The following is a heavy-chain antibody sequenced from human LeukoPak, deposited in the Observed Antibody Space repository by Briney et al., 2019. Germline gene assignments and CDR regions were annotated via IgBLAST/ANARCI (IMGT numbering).Heavy chain of an antibody. V-gene: IGHV4-39*01. Sequence: SETLSLTCSVSGGSISSSGYFWDWIRQPPGKGLEWIGSVYYSGTTSYNPSLKSRVTISVETSKNQFSLRLTSVPAADTGVYYCARRRTWSGYDYWGQGTLVTVSS. D-gene: IGHD3-3*01. CDR2: VYYSGTT. CDR1: GGSISSSGYF. CDR3: ARRRTWSGYDY. J-gene: IGHJ4*02.